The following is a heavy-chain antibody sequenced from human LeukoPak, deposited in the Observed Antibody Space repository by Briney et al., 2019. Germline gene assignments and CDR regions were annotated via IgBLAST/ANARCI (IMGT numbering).Heavy chain of an antibody. V-gene: IGHV3-7*01. D-gene: IGHD1-26*01. CDR3: YSWEQY. CDR1: GFTFSNYW. Sequence: PGGPLSPSSEASGFTFSNYWMSWVRQAPGKGLEWVANIKHDGSEKYYADSVKGRFTIYRDNGNNSLYVQMNSLSVEDTAVYYCYSWEQYWGQGTLVTVSS. CDR2: IKHDGSEK. J-gene: IGHJ4*02.